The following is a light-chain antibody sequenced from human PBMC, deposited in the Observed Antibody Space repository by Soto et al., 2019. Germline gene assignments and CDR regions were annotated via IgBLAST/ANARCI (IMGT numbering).Light chain of an antibody. CDR2: EVS. CDR3: CSYAGTSTYV. CDR1: SSDVGSYNL. J-gene: IGLJ1*01. Sequence: QSALTQPASVSGSPGQSITISCTGTSSDVGSYNLVSWYQQHPGKVPKLMIYEVSKRPSGISNRFSGSKSGNTASLTISGLQAEDEADYYCCSYAGTSTYVFGTGTKLTVL. V-gene: IGLV2-23*02.